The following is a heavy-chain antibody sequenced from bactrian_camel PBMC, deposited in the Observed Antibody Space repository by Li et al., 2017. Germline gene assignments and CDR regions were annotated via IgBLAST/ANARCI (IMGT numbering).Heavy chain of an antibody. CDR2: ISSGRAT. J-gene: IGHJ4*01. V-gene: IGHV3S55*01. CDR1: GSIKRGSLC. Sequence: HVQLVESGGGSVQTGGSLRLSYTVNGSIKRGSLCMGWFRQAPGKEREGVAAISSGRATRYADSVSGRFTISKDNDKKILYLQMESLKPEDTAMYYCAANFGPYCSGPYLARRANFLGQGTQVTVS. D-gene: IGHD2*01.